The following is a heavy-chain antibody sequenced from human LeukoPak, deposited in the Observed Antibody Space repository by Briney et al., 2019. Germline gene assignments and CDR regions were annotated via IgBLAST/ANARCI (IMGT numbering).Heavy chain of an antibody. CDR1: GGSISSYY. Sequence: SETLSLTCTVSGGSISSYYWSWIRQPPGKGLEWIGYIYYSWSTNYNPSLKSRVTISVDTSKNQFSLKLSSVTAADTAVYYCAMGIKGVSFDSWGQGTLVTVSS. V-gene: IGHV4-59*01. CDR2: IYYSWST. CDR3: AMGIKGVSFDS. D-gene: IGHD6-13*01. J-gene: IGHJ4*02.